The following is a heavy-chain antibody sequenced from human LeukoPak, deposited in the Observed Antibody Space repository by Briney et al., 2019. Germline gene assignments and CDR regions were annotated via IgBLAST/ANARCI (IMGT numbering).Heavy chain of an antibody. CDR1: GGSFSGYY. Sequence: SETLSLTCAVYGGSFSGYYWSWIRQPPGKGLEWIGEINHSGSTNYNPSLRSRVTISVDTSKNQFSLKLSSVTAADTAVYYCARRAAAGIPYYFDYWGQGTLVTVSS. J-gene: IGHJ4*02. V-gene: IGHV4-34*01. CDR3: ARRAAAGIPYYFDY. D-gene: IGHD6-13*01. CDR2: INHSGST.